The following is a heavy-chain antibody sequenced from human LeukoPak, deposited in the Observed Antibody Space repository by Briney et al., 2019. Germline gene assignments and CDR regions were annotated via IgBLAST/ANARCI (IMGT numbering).Heavy chain of an antibody. V-gene: IGHV3-7*01. CDR1: GFTFSDYY. J-gene: IGHJ4*02. D-gene: IGHD4-17*01. CDR2: KKHDGSDS. Sequence: GGSLRLSCAASGFTFSDYYMSWIRQAPGKGLELVANKKHDGSDSFYVDSVKGRFTISRDNSENSLYLQMHRLRVEDTAMYFCARDRRPSIYGGLDSWGQGTVVTVSS. CDR3: ARDRRPSIYGGLDS.